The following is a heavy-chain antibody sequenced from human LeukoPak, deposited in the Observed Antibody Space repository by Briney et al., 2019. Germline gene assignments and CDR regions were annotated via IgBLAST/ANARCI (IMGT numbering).Heavy chain of an antibody. CDR1: RYTSTGNH. CDR2: INPNSGAT. D-gene: IGHD6-13*01. Sequence: GPSVNPSSTVSRYTSTGNHTGWVRPAPGQGLEWMGWINPNSGATNYAQKFQGRVTMTRDTSISTAYMELSRLGSDDTAVYYCAGAHLIAGAGYSCIDIWGPGTLVTVSS. V-gene: IGHV1-2*02. CDR3: AGAHLIAGAGYSCIDI. J-gene: IGHJ4*01.